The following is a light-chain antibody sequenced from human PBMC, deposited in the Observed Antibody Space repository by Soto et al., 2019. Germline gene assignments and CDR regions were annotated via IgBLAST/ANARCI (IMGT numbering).Light chain of an antibody. CDR3: SSYTTSNTRQIV. J-gene: IGLJ1*01. V-gene: IGLV2-14*03. CDR1: SSDVGGYNY. CDR2: DVS. Sequence: QSVLTRPAYVSGSPGQSITISCTGTSSDVGGYNYVSWYQHHPGKAPKLSIYDVSNRPSGVSNRFSGSKSGNTASLTISGLQPEDEADYYCSSYTTSNTRQIVFGTGTKVTVL.